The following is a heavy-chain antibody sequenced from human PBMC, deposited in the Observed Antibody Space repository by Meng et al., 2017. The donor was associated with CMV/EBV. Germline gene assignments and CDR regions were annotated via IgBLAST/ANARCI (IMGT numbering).Heavy chain of an antibody. J-gene: IGHJ4*02. D-gene: IGHD2-8*01. CDR2: ISYDGSNK. CDR3: ARDASLTVLMPAWGSDF. V-gene: IGHV3-30-3*01. CDR1: VFTFSSYA. Sequence: SCAASVFTFSSYAMRCVRQAPGKGLECVAVISYDGSNKYYADSVKGRFTISRDNSKNTLYLQMNSLRAEDTAVYYFARDASLTVLMPAWGSDFWGQGTLVTVSS.